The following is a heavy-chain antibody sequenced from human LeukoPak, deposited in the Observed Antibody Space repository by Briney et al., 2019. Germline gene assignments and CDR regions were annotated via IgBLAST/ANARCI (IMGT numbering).Heavy chain of an antibody. CDR3: ARVSFGPASEWFDP. CDR2: FYSGGTT. J-gene: IGHJ5*02. CDR1: GFNVRSKY. D-gene: IGHD3/OR15-3a*01. Sequence: GGSLRLSCAASGFNVRSKYMSWVRQAPRKGLECVSVFYSGGTTAYADSVEGRFTVSIDNSNNTLYLQMNSLRAEDTAVCYCARVSFGPASEWFDPWGQGTLVTVSS. V-gene: IGHV3-53*01.